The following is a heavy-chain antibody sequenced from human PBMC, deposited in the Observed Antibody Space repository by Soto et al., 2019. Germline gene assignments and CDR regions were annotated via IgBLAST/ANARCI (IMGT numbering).Heavy chain of an antibody. Sequence: SVKVSCKASGGTFSSYAISWVRQAPGQGLEWMGGIIPIFGTANYAQKFQGRVTITADESTSTAYMELSSLRSEDTAVYYCAKDLNYDSSGYDAFDIWGQGTMVTVSS. D-gene: IGHD3-22*01. CDR3: AKDLNYDSSGYDAFDI. CDR2: IIPIFGTA. CDR1: GGTFSSYA. V-gene: IGHV1-69*13. J-gene: IGHJ3*02.